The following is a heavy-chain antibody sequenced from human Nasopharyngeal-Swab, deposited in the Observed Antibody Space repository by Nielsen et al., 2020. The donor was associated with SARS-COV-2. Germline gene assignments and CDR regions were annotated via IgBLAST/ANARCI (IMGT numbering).Heavy chain of an antibody. CDR3: AKDGPYYYDSSGYYRGVASFDY. CDR2: ISGSGGST. J-gene: IGHJ4*02. V-gene: IGHV3-23*01. D-gene: IGHD3-22*01. CDR1: GFTFSSYA. Sequence: GSLRLSGAASGFTFSSYAMSWGRQAPGKGLERGSAISGSGGSTYYADSVKGRFTISRDNSKNTLYLQMNSLRAEDTAVYYCAKDGPYYYDSSGYYRGVASFDYWGQGTLVTVSS.